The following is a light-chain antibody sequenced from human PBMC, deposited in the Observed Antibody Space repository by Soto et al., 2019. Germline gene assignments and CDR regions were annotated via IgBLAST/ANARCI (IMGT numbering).Light chain of an antibody. CDR2: RTS. J-gene: IGLJ1*01. Sequence: QAVVTQEPSLTVSPGGTVTLTCASSTGAVTSGYYPSWFQQKPGQAPRALIYRTSHKHSWTPARFSGSLLGVKAALTLSGVQPEDEAEYYCLIYYGGAYVFGTGTKVTVL. CDR1: TGAVTSGYY. CDR3: LIYYGGAYV. V-gene: IGLV7-43*01.